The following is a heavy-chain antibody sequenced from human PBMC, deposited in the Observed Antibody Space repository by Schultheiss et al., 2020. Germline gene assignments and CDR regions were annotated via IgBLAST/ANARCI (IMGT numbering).Heavy chain of an antibody. Sequence: GGSLRLSCAASGFTFSSYSMNWVRQAPGKGLEWVSYISSSSSTIYYADSVKGRFTISRDNAKSTVFLQMNSLRAEDTAIYYCAKNGPVGSGYSNWGQGSLVTVSS. CDR2: ISSSSSTI. D-gene: IGHD3-22*01. CDR1: GFTFSSYS. CDR3: AKNGPVGSGYSN. J-gene: IGHJ4*02. V-gene: IGHV3-48*01.